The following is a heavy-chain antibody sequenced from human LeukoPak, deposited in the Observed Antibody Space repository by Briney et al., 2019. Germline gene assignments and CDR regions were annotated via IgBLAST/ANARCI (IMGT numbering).Heavy chain of an antibody. Sequence: SDTLSLTYTVSGRPISSYYWSWIRQPPAKGLEGMGYIYYSWSTNYNPSLKSRATKSVDTSKNQCSLKLRYVTAADTAVYYCARGGGYSYGYYFDYWGQGTLVTVSS. CDR3: ARGGGYSYGYYFDY. J-gene: IGHJ4*02. V-gene: IGHV4-59*07. CDR2: IYYSWST. D-gene: IGHD5-18*01. CDR1: GRPISSYY.